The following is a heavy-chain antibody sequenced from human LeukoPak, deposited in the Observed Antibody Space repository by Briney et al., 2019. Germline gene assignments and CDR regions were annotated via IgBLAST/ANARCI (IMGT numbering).Heavy chain of an antibody. J-gene: IGHJ4*02. V-gene: IGHV4-4*02. CDR2: IYHSGSA. D-gene: IGHD3-22*01. CDR3: ARARYYYDSSGYYPQGGYFDY. CDR1: GGSISSSNW. Sequence: SETLSLTCTVSGGSISSSNWWSWVRQPPGKGLEWIGEIYHSGSANYKLSLKSRVTISVDNSKNQFSLKLISVTAEDTAVYYCARARYYYDSSGYYPQGGYFDYWGQGTLVTVSS.